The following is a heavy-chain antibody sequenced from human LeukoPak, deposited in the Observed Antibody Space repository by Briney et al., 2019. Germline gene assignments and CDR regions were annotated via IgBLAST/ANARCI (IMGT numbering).Heavy chain of an antibody. CDR3: AREEYSSSSFGVYYYYYMDV. CDR1: GVSISSGGYY. Sequence: PSQTLSLTCTVSGVSISSGGYYWRWVRQHPGKGLEWIGYIYYSGSTYYNPSLKSRVTISVDTSKNQFSLKLSSVTAADTAVYYCAREEYSSSSFGVYYYYYMDVWGKGTTVTVSS. J-gene: IGHJ6*03. V-gene: IGHV4-31*03. CDR2: IYYSGST. D-gene: IGHD6-6*01.